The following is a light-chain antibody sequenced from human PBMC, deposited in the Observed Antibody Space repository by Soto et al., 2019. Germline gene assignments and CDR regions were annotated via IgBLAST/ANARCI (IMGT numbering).Light chain of an antibody. Sequence: DIQMPQSPSTLSGSVGDRVTITCRASQTISSWLAWYQQKPGKAPKLLIYKASTLKSGVPSRFSGSGSGTEFTLTISSLQPDDFATDDCQHYNSYSEAFGQGTKVELK. CDR1: QTISSW. V-gene: IGKV1-5*03. J-gene: IGKJ1*01. CDR3: QHYNSYSEA. CDR2: KAS.